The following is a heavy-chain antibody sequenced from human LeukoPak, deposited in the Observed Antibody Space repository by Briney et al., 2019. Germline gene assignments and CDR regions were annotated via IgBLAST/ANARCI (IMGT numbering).Heavy chain of an antibody. CDR3: ARDSVPAAPGWFDP. D-gene: IGHD2-2*01. J-gene: IGHJ5*02. Sequence: GGSLRLSCAAPGFTFDDYGMSWVRQAPGKGLEWVSGINWNGGSTGYADSVKGRFTISRDDAKNSLYLQMNSLRAEDTALYHCARDSVPAAPGWFDPWGQGTLVTVSS. CDR2: INWNGGST. V-gene: IGHV3-20*01. CDR1: GFTFDDYG.